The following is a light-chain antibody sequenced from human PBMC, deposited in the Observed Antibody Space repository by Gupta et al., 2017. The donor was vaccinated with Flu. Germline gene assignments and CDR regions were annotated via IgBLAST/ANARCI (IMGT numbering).Light chain of an antibody. CDR2: DVS. CDR1: GRDVGGYNY. CDR3: CSDAGSDTFV. Sequence: GPGRDVGGYNYVSWYRPHPVEAPKLILSDVSPRPSGVPDRFSGSKSGNTASLTISGRQGDDEADYYCCSDAGSDTFVFGGGTNLTVL. J-gene: IGLJ2*01. V-gene: IGLV2-11*03.